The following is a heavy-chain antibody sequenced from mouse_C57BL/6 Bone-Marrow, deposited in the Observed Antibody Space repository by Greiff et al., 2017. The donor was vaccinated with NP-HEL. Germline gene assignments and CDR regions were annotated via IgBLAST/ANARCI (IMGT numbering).Heavy chain of an antibody. Sequence: EVNLVESGGDLVKPGGSLKLSCAASGFTFSSYGMSWVRQTPDKRLEWVATISSGGSYTYYPDSVKGRFTISRDNAKNTRYLQMSSLKTEDKAMNDCARRRGGSSPDYAMDDWGQGTSVTVAT. CDR1: GFTFSSYG. D-gene: IGHD1-1*01. CDR3: ARRRGGSSPDYAMDD. CDR2: ISSGGSYT. V-gene: IGHV5-6*01. J-gene: IGHJ4*01.